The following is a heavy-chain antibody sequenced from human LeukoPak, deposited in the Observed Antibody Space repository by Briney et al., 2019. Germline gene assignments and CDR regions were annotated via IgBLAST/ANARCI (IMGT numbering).Heavy chain of an antibody. CDR1: GFTFSSYW. D-gene: IGHD5-12*01. J-gene: IGHJ3*02. Sequence: PGGSLRLSRAASGFTFSSYWMSWVRQAPGKGLEWVANIKQDGSEKYYVDSVKGRFTISRDNAKNSLYLQMNSLRAEDTAVYYCARETSGYATTRDRREYGAFDIWGQGTMVTVSS. V-gene: IGHV3-7*01. CDR2: IKQDGSEK. CDR3: ARETSGYATTRDRREYGAFDI.